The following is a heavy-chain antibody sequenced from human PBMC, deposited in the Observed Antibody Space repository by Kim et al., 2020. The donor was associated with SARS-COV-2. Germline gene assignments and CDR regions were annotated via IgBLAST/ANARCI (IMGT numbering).Heavy chain of an antibody. Sequence: KEGTATLYAGSVKGRFTITRDNSKNTLYLQMTGLRADDTGVYYCTRGPVWGQGTLVTVSS. CDR3: TRGPV. J-gene: IGHJ4*02. V-gene: IGHV3-74*01. CDR2: KEGTAT.